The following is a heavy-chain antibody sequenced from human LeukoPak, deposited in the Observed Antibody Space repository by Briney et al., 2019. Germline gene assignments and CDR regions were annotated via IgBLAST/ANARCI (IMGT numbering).Heavy chain of an antibody. V-gene: IGHV1-2*02. CDR1: GYTFTGYY. J-gene: IGHJ5*02. CDR3: ARPVYCSGGSCYSWWFDP. CDR2: INPNSGGT. Sequence: GASVKVSCKASGYTFTGYYMHWVRQAPGQGLEWMGWINPNSGGTNYAQKSQGRVTMTRDTSISTAYMELSRLRSDDTAVYYCARPVYCSGGSCYSWWFDPWGQGTLVTVSS. D-gene: IGHD2-15*01.